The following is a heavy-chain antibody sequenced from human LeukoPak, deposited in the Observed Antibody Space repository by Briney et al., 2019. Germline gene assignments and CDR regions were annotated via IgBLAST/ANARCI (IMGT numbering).Heavy chain of an antibody. CDR3: ARSGGMFYFDF. CDR2: IYYGGST. CDR1: GGSMSSYY. D-gene: IGHD4-23*01. J-gene: IGHJ4*02. V-gene: IGHV4-59*01. Sequence: SETLSLTCSVSGGSMSSYYWNWIRLPPGKGLEWIGYIYYGGSTNYNPSLKSRVTISVDTSNNQFSLKLSSVTAADSAYYYCARSGGMFYFDFWGQGNLVTVSS.